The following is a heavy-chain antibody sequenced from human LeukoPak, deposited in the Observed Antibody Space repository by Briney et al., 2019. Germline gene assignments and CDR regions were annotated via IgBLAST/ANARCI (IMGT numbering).Heavy chain of an antibody. CDR3: ARDCSPVAGACYFDY. V-gene: IGHV3-21*01. CDR1: GFTLSSSS. D-gene: IGHD6-19*01. CDR2: ISSSSSYI. Sequence: PGGSLRLSCAASGFTLSSSSMNWVRQAPGKGLEWVSSISSSSSYIYYADSLKGRFTISRDNAKNSLYLQMDSLRAEDTAVYYCARDCSPVAGACYFDYWGQGTLVTVSS. J-gene: IGHJ4*02.